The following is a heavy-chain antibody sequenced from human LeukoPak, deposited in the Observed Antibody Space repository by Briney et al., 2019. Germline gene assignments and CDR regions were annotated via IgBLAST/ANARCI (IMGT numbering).Heavy chain of an antibody. V-gene: IGHV3-23*01. D-gene: IGHD2-2*03. J-gene: IGHJ4*02. Sequence: GGSLRLSCAASGFSFINYAMSWVRQAPARGPEWLSSMKGGGETFYADSVKGRFTLSRDDSRNTVYLQLNNLRVEDTDIYYCARASWISIADAARWGQGTQVTVSS. CDR2: MKGGGET. CDR1: GFSFINYA. CDR3: ARASWISIADAAR.